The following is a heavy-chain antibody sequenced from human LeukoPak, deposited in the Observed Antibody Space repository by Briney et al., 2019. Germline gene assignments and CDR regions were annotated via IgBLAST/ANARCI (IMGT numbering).Heavy chain of an antibody. CDR3: ARDRREQYCSGGSCYSALGFFDY. V-gene: IGHV4-59*01. D-gene: IGHD2-15*01. Sequence: SETLSLTCTVSGGSISSYYWSWIRQPPGKGLEWIGYIHDSGSTNYNPSLKSRVTISVDTSKNRFSLKLSSVTAADTAVYYCARDRREQYCSGGSCYSALGFFDYWGQGTLVTVTS. CDR1: GGSISSYY. J-gene: IGHJ4*02. CDR2: IHDSGST.